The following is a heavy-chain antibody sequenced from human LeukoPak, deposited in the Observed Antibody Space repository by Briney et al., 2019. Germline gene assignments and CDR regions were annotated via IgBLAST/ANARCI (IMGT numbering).Heavy chain of an antibody. CDR3: ARSGYYEDWFDP. V-gene: IGHV4-30-4*08. CDR2: TYYSGST. CDR1: GGSFSDYY. D-gene: IGHD3-3*01. J-gene: IGHJ5*02. Sequence: SETLSLTCAVCGGSFSDYYWSWIRQPPGKGLEWIGYTYYSGSTYYNPSLKSRVTISVDTSKNQFSLKLSSVTAADTAVYYCARSGYYEDWFDPWGQGTLVTVSS.